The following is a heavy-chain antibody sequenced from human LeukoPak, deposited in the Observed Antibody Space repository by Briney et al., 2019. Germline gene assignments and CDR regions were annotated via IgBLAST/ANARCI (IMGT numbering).Heavy chain of an antibody. CDR3: ASWAGAAAGFSGPFDY. CDR1: GFTFSSYR. V-gene: IGHV3-7*01. CDR2: IKKDGSEK. J-gene: IGHJ4*02. Sequence: GGSLRLSCAASGFTFSSYRMSWVRQAPGKGLEWVANIKKDGSEKYYVDSVKGRFTMSRDSARNSLYLQMNSLKGEDTAVYYCASWAGAAAGFSGPFDYWGQGALVTVSS. D-gene: IGHD6-13*01.